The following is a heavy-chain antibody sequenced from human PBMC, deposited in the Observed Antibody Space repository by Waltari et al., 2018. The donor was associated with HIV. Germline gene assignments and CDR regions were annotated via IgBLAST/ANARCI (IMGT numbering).Heavy chain of an antibody. D-gene: IGHD5-12*01. J-gene: IGHJ4*02. CDR2: INPISGGT. CDR1: GYTFTGYY. V-gene: IGHV1-2*06. CDR3: ARDGQHYDQDY. Sequence: QVQLVQSGTEVKKPGASVKVSCKASGYTFTGYYMHWVRPAPGQGLEWMGRINPISGGTNPAQNFQGRVTMTWDTSISTSYLELSSLRSDDTAVYYCARDGQHYDQDYWGQGTLVTVSS.